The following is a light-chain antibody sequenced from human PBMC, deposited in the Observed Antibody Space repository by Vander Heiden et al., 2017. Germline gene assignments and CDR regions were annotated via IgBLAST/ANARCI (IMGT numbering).Light chain of an antibody. Sequence: DTVLTQSPDSLAVSLGAGTTIICESSQSLLKTSNNKNYLAWYKHKPGQPPKLLISWASSRASGVSDRVSGGGSGTDFTLTISSLQAEDVAVYYCQQYYRAPLTFGQGTKVEIK. J-gene: IGKJ1*01. CDR1: QSLLKTSNNKNY. CDR3: QQYYRAPLT. V-gene: IGKV4-1*01. CDR2: WAS.